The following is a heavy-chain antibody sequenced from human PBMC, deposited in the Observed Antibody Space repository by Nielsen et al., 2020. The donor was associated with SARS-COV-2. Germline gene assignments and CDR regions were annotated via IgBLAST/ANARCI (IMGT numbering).Heavy chain of an antibody. CDR1: GFTFSSYS. J-gene: IGHJ6*02. D-gene: IGHD2-15*01. V-gene: IGHV3-21*01. Sequence: GESLKISCAASGFTFSSYSMNWVRQAPGKGLEWVSSISSSSSYIYYADSVKGRFTISRDNAKNSLYLQMNSLRAEDTAVYYCARDSWYCSGGSCYSTSGVYYYYGMDVWGQGTTVTVSS. CDR3: ARDSWYCSGGSCYSTSGVYYYYGMDV. CDR2: ISSSSSYI.